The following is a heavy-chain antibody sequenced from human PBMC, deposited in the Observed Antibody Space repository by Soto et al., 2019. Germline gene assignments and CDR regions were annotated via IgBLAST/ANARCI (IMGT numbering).Heavy chain of an antibody. Sequence: EVQLVESGGGLVQPGGSLRLSCAASGFTFSSYEMNWVRQAPGKGLEWVSYISSSGSTIYYADSVKGRFTISRDNAKNSLYLQMNSLRAEDTAVYYCARDGPNGPPPPGYCSGGSCYPYWYFDLWGRGTLVTVSS. CDR3: ARDGPNGPPPPGYCSGGSCYPYWYFDL. CDR2: ISSSGSTI. CDR1: GFTFSSYE. V-gene: IGHV3-48*03. J-gene: IGHJ2*01. D-gene: IGHD2-15*01.